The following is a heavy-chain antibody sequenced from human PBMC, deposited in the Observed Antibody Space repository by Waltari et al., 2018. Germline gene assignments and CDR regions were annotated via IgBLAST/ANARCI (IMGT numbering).Heavy chain of an antibody. CDR1: GGSISSSSYY. CDR3: ARHAQRYFDY. Sequence: QLQLQESGPELVKPSETLSLTCTVSGGSISSSSYYWGWIRQPPGKGLEWIGSIYYSGSTYYSPSLKSRVTISVDTSKNQFSLKLSSVTAADTAVYYCARHAQRYFDYWGQGTLVTVSS. CDR2: IYYSGST. V-gene: IGHV4-39*01. J-gene: IGHJ4*02.